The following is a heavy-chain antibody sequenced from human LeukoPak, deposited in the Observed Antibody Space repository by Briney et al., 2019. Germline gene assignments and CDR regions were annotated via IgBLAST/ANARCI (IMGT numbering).Heavy chain of an antibody. V-gene: IGHV4-59*01. CDR2: IYYSGST. CDR1: GGSISSYY. D-gene: IGHD2-15*01. CDR3: ARDSCSGGTCSSAFDI. J-gene: IGHJ3*02. Sequence: SETLSLTCTVSGGSISSYYWSWIQQPPGKGLEWIGYIYYSGSTNYNPSLKSRVTISVDTSKNQFSLKLSSVTAADTAVYYCARDSCSGGTCSSAFDIWGQGTMVTVSS.